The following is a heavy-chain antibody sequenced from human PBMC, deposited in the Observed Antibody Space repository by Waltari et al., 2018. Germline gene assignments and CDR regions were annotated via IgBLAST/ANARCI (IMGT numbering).Heavy chain of an antibody. CDR1: GFTFSSYS. CDR2: ISGSSSTI. Sequence: EVQLVESGGGLVQPGGSLRLSCAASGFTFSSYSMNWVRQAPGKGLEWVSYISGSSSTIYYADSVKGRFTISRDNAKNSLYLQMNSLRAEDTAVYYCARDLMATMGYYYYMDVWGKGTTVTISS. D-gene: IGHD5-12*01. J-gene: IGHJ6*03. CDR3: ARDLMATMGYYYYMDV. V-gene: IGHV3-48*04.